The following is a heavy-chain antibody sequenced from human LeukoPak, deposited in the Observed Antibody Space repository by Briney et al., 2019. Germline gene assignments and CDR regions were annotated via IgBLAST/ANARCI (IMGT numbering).Heavy chain of an antibody. Sequence: GGSLRLSCAASGFTFSSYAMSWVRQAPGKGLEWVSAISGSGGSTYYADSVKGRFTISRDNSKNTLYLQMNSLRAEDTAVYYCAKDLEVRGVIARVFDYWGQGTLVTASS. J-gene: IGHJ4*02. CDR2: ISGSGGST. D-gene: IGHD3-10*01. CDR3: AKDLEVRGVIARVFDY. CDR1: GFTFSSYA. V-gene: IGHV3-23*01.